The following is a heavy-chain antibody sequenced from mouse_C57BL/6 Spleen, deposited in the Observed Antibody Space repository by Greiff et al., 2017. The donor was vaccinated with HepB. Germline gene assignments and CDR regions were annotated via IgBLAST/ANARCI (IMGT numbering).Heavy chain of an antibody. CDR2: INPSSGYT. CDR1: GYTFTSYT. Sequence: QVQLKQSGAELARPGASVKMSCKASGYTFTSYTMHWVKQRPGQGLEWIGYINPSSGYTKYNQKFKDKATLTADKSSSTAYMQLSSLTSEDSAVYYCARGEELWFAYWGQGTLVTVSA. J-gene: IGHJ3*01. CDR3: ARGEELWFAY. V-gene: IGHV1-4*01.